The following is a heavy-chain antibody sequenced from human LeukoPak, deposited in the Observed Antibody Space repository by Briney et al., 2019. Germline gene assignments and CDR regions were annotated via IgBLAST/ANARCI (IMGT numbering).Heavy chain of an antibody. Sequence: SETLSLTCAVFGGSFSGHYWSWIRQPPGKGLEWIGEINHRGSTTYNPSLKSRVTISVDTSKSQFSLKLSSLTAADTAVYYCARDRYSNSFYYYYAMDVWGQGTTVTVSS. D-gene: IGHD4-11*01. CDR3: ARDRYSNSFYYYYAMDV. CDR2: INHRGST. V-gene: IGHV4-34*01. J-gene: IGHJ6*02. CDR1: GGSFSGHY.